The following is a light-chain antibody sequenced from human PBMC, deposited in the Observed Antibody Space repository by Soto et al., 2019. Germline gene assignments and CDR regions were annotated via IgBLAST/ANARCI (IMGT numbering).Light chain of an antibody. J-gene: IGKJ4*01. CDR2: DAS. V-gene: IGKV3-11*01. CDR1: QSVSSY. Sequence: VLTRSPATLSLSAGERATLSFRASQSVSSYLAWYQQKPGQAPRLLIYDASNRATGIPARFRGSGSGTDFTLTISRLEPDDFAIYYCQQRSNWLTFGGGTKVDIK. CDR3: QQRSNWLT.